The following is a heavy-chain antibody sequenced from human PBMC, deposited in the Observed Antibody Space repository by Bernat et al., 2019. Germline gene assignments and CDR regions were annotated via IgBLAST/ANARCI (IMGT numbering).Heavy chain of an antibody. V-gene: IGHV1-18*01. Sequence: QVQLVQSGAEVKKLGASVKVSCKASGYTFTSYGISWVRQAPGQGLEWMGWISAYNGNTNYAQKLQGRVTMTTDTSTSTAYMELRSLRSDDTAVYYCARDRATVTTHNYYGMDVWGQGTTVTVSS. CDR2: ISAYNGNT. J-gene: IGHJ6*02. D-gene: IGHD4-17*01. CDR1: GYTFTSYG. CDR3: ARDRATVTTHNYYGMDV.